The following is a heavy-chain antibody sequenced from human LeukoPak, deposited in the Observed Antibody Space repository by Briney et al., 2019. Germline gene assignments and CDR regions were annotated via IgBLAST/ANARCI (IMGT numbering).Heavy chain of an antibody. Sequence: SETLSLTCAVSGGSISSGGYSWSWIRQPPGKGLEWIGYIYHSGSTYYNPSLKSRVIISVDRSKNQFSLKLSSVTAADTAVYYCAGTKVYYYYGMDVWGQGTTVTVSS. D-gene: IGHD4-17*01. CDR1: GGSISSGGYS. V-gene: IGHV4-30-2*01. CDR2: IYHSGST. J-gene: IGHJ6*02. CDR3: AGTKVYYYYGMDV.